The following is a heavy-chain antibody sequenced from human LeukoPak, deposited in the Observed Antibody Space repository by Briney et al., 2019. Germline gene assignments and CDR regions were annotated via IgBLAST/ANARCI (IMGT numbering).Heavy chain of an antibody. CDR2: INYSGSS. CDR1: GDSISSDY. CDR3: ARLDCAADTCYNY. D-gene: IGHD2-15*01. J-gene: IGHJ4*02. V-gene: IGHV4-59*07. Sequence: SDTLSLTCIVSGDSISSDYWSWIRQPPGKGLEWIGNINYSGSSNYNPSLKSRVILSIDTSKNEVSLNLRSVTAADTAVYYCARLDCAADTCYNYWGQGTLVTVSS.